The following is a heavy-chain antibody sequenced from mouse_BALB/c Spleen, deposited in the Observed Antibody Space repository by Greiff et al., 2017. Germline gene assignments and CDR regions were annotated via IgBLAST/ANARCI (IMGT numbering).Heavy chain of an antibody. V-gene: IGHV2-6-7*01. D-gene: IGHD2-3*01. CDR1: GFSLTGYG. Sequence: VQLQQSGPGLVAPSQSLSITCTVSGFSLTGYGVNWVRQPPGKGLEWLGMIWGDGSTDYNSALKSRLSISKDNSKSQVFLKMNSLQTDDTARYYCARDCRLLRLYYAMDYWGQGTSVTVSS. CDR3: ARDCRLLRLYYAMDY. CDR2: IWGDGST. J-gene: IGHJ4*01.